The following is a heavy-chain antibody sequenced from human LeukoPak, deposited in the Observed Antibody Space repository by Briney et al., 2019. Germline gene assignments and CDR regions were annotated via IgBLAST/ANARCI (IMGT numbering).Heavy chain of an antibody. CDR3: ASEGGRSYYYYYGMDV. J-gene: IGHJ6*02. D-gene: IGHD3-16*01. CDR2: IIPILGIA. V-gene: IGHV1-69*04. Sequence: SVKVSCKASGGTFSSYAISWVRQAPGQGLEWMGRIIPILGIANYAQKFQGRVTITADKSTSTAYMELSSLRPEDTAVYYCASEGGRSYYYYYGMDVWGQGTTVTVSS. CDR1: GGTFSSYA.